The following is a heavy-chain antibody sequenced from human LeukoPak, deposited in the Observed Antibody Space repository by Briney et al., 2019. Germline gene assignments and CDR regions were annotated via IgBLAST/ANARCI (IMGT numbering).Heavy chain of an antibody. CDR2: IYYGGST. V-gene: IGHV4-39*01. Sequence: SDTLSLTCTVSGGPNRRRRHLCARIRRPPGRGREWIGSIYYGGSTDYNPSIKSRVTISIDTPNNKFSLNVRSVTAADTAVYYCAGLRARRFDYWGQGTLVTVSS. J-gene: IGHJ4*02. CDR3: AGLRARRFDY. CDR1: GGPNRRRRHL.